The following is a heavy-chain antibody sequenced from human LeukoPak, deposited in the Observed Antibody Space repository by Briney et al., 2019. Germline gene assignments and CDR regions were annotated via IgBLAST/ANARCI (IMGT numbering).Heavy chain of an antibody. D-gene: IGHD1-7*01. CDR3: ARGEHNWNFFHYYYYMDV. CDR1: GFTFSTYA. V-gene: IGHV3-30*04. Sequence: GGSLRLSCAASGFTFSTYAMHWVRQAPGKVLEWMAVISYDGTKKYYADSVKGRFTISRDNFKNVLYLQMNSLRAEDTAVYYCARGEHNWNFFHYYYYMDVWGKGTTVTVSS. J-gene: IGHJ6*03. CDR2: ISYDGTKK.